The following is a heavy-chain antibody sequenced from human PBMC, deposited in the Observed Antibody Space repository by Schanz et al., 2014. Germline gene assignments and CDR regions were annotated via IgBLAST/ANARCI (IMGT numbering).Heavy chain of an antibody. D-gene: IGHD3-16*01. Sequence: VQLVESGGGFVQPGGSLRLSCAASGFTFSDYYMTWIRQAPGKGLEWVSDISDSGDSTHYADSVKGRFTISRDNAKNSLFLQMNSLRADDTAVYYCAKDLYNYGIFDSWGQGTLVTVSS. V-gene: IGHV3-11*01. CDR2: ISDSGDST. CDR3: AKDLYNYGIFDS. CDR1: GFTFSDYY. J-gene: IGHJ5*01.